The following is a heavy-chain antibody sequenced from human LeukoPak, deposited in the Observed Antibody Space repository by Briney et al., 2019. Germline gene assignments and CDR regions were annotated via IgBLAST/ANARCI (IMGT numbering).Heavy chain of an antibody. J-gene: IGHJ4*02. CDR2: IKEDGTET. V-gene: IGHV3-7*03. CDR3: AKLASESGVVVAIDY. CDR1: GFMFSSNW. D-gene: IGHD2-15*01. Sequence: GGSLRLSCAASGFMFSSNWMSWVRLAPGKGLEWVANIKEDGTETYYVGSVKGRFTISRDNAKNSLYLQMNSLRVEDTAVYYCAKLASESGVVVAIDYWGQGTLVTVSS.